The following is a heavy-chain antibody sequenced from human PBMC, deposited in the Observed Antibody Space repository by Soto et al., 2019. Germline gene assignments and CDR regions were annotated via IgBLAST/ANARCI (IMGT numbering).Heavy chain of an antibody. CDR1: GGSFSGYY. Sequence: QVQLQQWGAGLLKPSETLSLTCAVYGGSFSGYYWSWIRQPPGKGLEWIGEINHSGSTNYNPSLKSRGTISVDTSKNQFSLKLSSVTAADTAVYYCARDRLVWGYFQHWGQGTLVTVSS. V-gene: IGHV4-34*01. CDR2: INHSGST. D-gene: IGHD3-3*01. J-gene: IGHJ1*01. CDR3: ARDRLVWGYFQH.